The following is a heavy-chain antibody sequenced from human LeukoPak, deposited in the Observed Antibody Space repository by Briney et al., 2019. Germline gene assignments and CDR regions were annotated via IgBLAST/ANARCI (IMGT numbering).Heavy chain of an antibody. CDR3: AKELAVRGTNDY. V-gene: IGHV3-30*18. Sequence: GGSLRLSCAASGFTFSSYGMHWVRQAPGKGLEWVAVISYDGSNKYYADSVKGRFTISRDNSKNMLYLQMNSLRAEDTAVYYCAKELAVRGTNDYWGQGTLVTVSS. CDR2: ISYDGSNK. D-gene: IGHD3-10*01. J-gene: IGHJ4*02. CDR1: GFTFSSYG.